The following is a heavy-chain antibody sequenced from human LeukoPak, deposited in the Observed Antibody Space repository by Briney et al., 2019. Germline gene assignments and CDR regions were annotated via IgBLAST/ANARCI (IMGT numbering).Heavy chain of an antibody. CDR1: GGSFSGYY. Sequence: SETLSLTCAVYGGSFSGYYWSWIRQPPGKGLEWIGEINHSGSTNYNPSLKSRVTISVDTSKNQFSLKLSSVTAADTAVYYCARGGLTGSYYKCWFDPWGQGTLVTVSS. J-gene: IGHJ5*02. CDR3: ARGGLTGSYYKCWFDP. CDR2: INHSGST. D-gene: IGHD3-10*01. V-gene: IGHV4-34*01.